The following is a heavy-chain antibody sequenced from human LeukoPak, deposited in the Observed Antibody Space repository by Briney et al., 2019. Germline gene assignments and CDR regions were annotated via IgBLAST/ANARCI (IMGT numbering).Heavy chain of an antibody. D-gene: IGHD3-3*01. Sequence: GGSLRLSCAASGFTFSDYSINWVRQAPGKGLEWVSSINPTSTSIYYADSVKGRFTISRDNAKNSLYLQMNSLRAEDTAVYYCASDGGVVTTGYYFDYWGQGTLVTVSS. CDR1: GFTFSDYS. CDR3: ASDGGVVTTGYYFDY. CDR2: INPTSTSI. J-gene: IGHJ4*02. V-gene: IGHV3-69-1*02.